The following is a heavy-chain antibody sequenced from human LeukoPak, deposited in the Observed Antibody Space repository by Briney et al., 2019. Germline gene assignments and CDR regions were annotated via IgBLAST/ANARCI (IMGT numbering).Heavy chain of an antibody. CDR1: GFNLRSHS. CDR3: ARGWNYEDY. Sequence: GGSLRLPCAASGFNLRSHSMKRVPPAPGKGLEWVSSISSSSSYIYYADSVKGRFTISRDNAKNSLYLQMNSLRAEDTAVYHCARGWNYEDYWGQGTLVTVSS. V-gene: IGHV3-21*01. J-gene: IGHJ4*02. D-gene: IGHD1-7*01. CDR2: ISSSSSYI.